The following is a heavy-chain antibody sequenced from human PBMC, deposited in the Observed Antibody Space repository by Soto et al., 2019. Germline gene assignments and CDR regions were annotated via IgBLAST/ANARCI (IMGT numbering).Heavy chain of an antibody. V-gene: IGHV3-30-3*01. CDR2: ISYDGSNK. D-gene: IGHD2-2*01. J-gene: IGHJ6*02. CDR1: GFTFSSYA. Sequence: GGSLRLSCAASGFTFSSYAMHWVRQAPGKGLEWVAVISYDGSNKYYADSVKGRFTISRDNSKNTLYLQMNNLRAEDTAVYYCAREHCSSTSCHGMDVWGQGTTVTVSS. CDR3: AREHCSSTSCHGMDV.